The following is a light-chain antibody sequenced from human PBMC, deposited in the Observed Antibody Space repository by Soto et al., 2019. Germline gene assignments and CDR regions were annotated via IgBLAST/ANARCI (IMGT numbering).Light chain of an antibody. V-gene: IGLV2-14*01. CDR2: EVS. CDR1: SSDVGGYSF. Sequence: QSVLTQPASVSGSPGQSITISCTGTSSDVGGYSFVSWYQHHPGKAPKLMIYEVSYRPSGISNRFSGSKSGNTASLTISGLQAEDEADYYCSSYTSSSTPVVFGGGTQLTVL. CDR3: SSYTSSSTPVV. J-gene: IGLJ2*01.